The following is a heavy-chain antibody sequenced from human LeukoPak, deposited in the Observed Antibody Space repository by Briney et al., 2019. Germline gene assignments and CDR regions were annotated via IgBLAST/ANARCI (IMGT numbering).Heavy chain of an antibody. D-gene: IGHD3-10*01. J-gene: IGHJ4*02. CDR3: AGSGAYGSGSYLSY. V-gene: IGHV1-2*02. CDR2: INPNNGGT. CDR1: GYTFTGYY. Sequence: ASVKVSCKASGYTFTGYYIHWVRQAPGQGLEWVGWINPNNGGTNYAQKFQGRVTMTRDTSISTAYMELSSLRSDDTAVYYCAGSGAYGSGSYLSYWGQGTLVTVSS.